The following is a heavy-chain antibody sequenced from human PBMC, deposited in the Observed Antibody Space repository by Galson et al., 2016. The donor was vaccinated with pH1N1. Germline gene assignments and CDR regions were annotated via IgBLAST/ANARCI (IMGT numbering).Heavy chain of an antibody. CDR1: GFSFSSNA. CDR3: VKDANYNANERDY. J-gene: IGHJ4*02. CDR2: ISSDGIGT. D-gene: IGHD1-7*01. Sequence: SLRLSCAASGFSFSSNAMHWVRQAPGKGLQYVSAISSDGIGTYYADSAKGRFTVSRDNSKNTLYLQMSALRAEDTALYYCVKDANYNANERDYWGQGTLVIVSS. V-gene: IGHV3-64D*09.